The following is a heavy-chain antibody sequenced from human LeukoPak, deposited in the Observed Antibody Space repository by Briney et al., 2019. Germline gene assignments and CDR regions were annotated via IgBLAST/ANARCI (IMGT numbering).Heavy chain of an antibody. D-gene: IGHD6-13*01. CDR3: ARGRGDYSSSWYEPFDY. Sequence: GASVEVSCKASGYTFTSYGISWVRQAPGQGLEWMGWISAYNGNTNYAQKLQGRVTMTTDTSTSTAYMELRSLRSDDTAVYYCARGRGDYSSSWYEPFDYWGQGTLVTVSS. J-gene: IGHJ4*02. CDR2: ISAYNGNT. CDR1: GYTFTSYG. V-gene: IGHV1-18*04.